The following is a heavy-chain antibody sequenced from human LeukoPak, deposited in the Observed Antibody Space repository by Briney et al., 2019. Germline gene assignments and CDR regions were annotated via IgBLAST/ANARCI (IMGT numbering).Heavy chain of an antibody. D-gene: IGHD1-26*01. CDR1: GFTFDDYA. CDR2: ISWNSGTI. J-gene: IGHJ3*02. CDR3: AKDIRYAGSFYGSFHI. V-gene: IGHV3-9*01. Sequence: PGGSLRLSCVASGFTFDDYAMHWVRQAPGKGLEWVSGISWNSGTIGYADSVKGRFTISRDNVKNSLYLQMDSLRTEDTALYYCAKDIRYAGSFYGSFHIWGQGTMVTVSS.